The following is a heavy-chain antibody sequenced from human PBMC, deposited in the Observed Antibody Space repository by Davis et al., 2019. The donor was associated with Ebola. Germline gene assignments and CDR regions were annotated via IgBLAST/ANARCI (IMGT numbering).Heavy chain of an antibody. CDR2: IYPGDSDI. Sequence: GESLKISCQGSGYTFTVYWIGWVRQMPGKGLEWMGIIYPGDSDITYSPSFQGQVTISVDKSISTAYLQWSSLKASDTAMYYCARRKLESGNYCDAFDIWGQGTMVTVSS. V-gene: IGHV5-51*01. CDR3: ARRKLESGNYCDAFDI. CDR1: GYTFTVYW. D-gene: IGHD1-1*01. J-gene: IGHJ3*02.